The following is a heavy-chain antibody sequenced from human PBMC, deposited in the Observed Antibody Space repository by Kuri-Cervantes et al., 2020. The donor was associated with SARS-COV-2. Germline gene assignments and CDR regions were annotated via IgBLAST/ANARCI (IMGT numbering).Heavy chain of an antibody. CDR3: AREFALAGGNWFDP. V-gene: IGHV3-30*03. Sequence: GSLRLSCAASGFTFSSYSMNWVRQAPGKGLEWVAVISYDGSNKYYADSVKGRFTTSRDNSKNTLYLQMNSLRAEDTAVYYCAREFALAGGNWFDPWGQGTLVTVSS. J-gene: IGHJ5*02. D-gene: IGHD6-19*01. CDR2: ISYDGSNK. CDR1: GFTFSSYS.